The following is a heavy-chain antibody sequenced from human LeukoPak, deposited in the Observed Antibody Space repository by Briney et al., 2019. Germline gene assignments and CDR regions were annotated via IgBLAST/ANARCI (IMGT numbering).Heavy chain of an antibody. V-gene: IGHV3-7*01. CDR1: GFTFSSYW. Sequence: AGGSGRLSCAASGFTFSSYWMSWVRQAPGKGLEWVANIKQDGSEKYYVDSVKGRFTISRDNAKNSLYLQMNSLRAEDTAVYYCARASEHYYDSSGALDYWGQGTLVTVSS. J-gene: IGHJ4*02. CDR2: IKQDGSEK. D-gene: IGHD3-22*01. CDR3: ARASEHYYDSSGALDY.